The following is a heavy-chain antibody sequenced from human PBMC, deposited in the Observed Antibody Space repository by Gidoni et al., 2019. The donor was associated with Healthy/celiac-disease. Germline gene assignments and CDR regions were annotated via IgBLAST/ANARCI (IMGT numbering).Heavy chain of an antibody. Sequence: EVQLVESGGGLVKPGGSLSLYCAASGFTFSSYSKNRVRQAPGKGLEWVSSISSSSSYIYYADSVKGRFTISRDDAKNSMYLQRNSLRAEDTAVYYCASFEKLDYWGQGTLVTVSS. CDR1: GFTFSSYS. J-gene: IGHJ4*02. V-gene: IGHV3-21*01. CDR3: ASFEKLDY. CDR2: ISSSSSYI.